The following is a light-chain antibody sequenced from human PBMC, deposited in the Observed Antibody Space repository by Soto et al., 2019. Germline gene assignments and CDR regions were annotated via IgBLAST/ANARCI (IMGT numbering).Light chain of an antibody. V-gene: IGKV3-20*01. CDR2: GAS. Sequence: EIVLTQSPGTLSLSLGERATLSCRASQSISSTSLAWYQQKPCQAPRLLIYGASTRATGIPDRFSGSESGTDFTLTISRLEPEDFVVYYGQQYGTATRITFGQGTRLEIK. CDR1: QSISSTS. J-gene: IGKJ5*01. CDR3: QQYGTATRIT.